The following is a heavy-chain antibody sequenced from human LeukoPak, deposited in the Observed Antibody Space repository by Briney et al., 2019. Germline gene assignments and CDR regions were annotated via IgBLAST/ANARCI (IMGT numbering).Heavy chain of an antibody. CDR2: IYPGDSDT. CDR1: GYSFISYW. Sequence: GESLKISCKGSGYSFISYWIGWVRQMPGKGLEWMGIIYPGDSDTRYSPSFQGQVTISADKSISTAYLQWSSLKASDTAMYYCARHGPTYYYDSSGYYYFDYWGQGTLVTVSS. J-gene: IGHJ4*02. D-gene: IGHD3-22*01. V-gene: IGHV5-51*01. CDR3: ARHGPTYYYDSSGYYYFDY.